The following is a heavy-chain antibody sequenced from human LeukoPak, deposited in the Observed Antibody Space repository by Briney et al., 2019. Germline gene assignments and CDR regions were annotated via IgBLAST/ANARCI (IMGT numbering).Heavy chain of an antibody. V-gene: IGHV1-2*02. CDR2: INPNSGGT. CDR3: ARVGPRIVGATKILDY. D-gene: IGHD1-26*01. Sequence: ASVKVSCKASGYTFTGYYMHWVRQAPGQGLEWMGWINPNSGGTNYAQKFQGRVTITRDTSISTAYMELSRLRSDDTSVYYCARVGPRIVGATKILDYWGQGTLVTVSS. CDR1: GYTFTGYY. J-gene: IGHJ4*02.